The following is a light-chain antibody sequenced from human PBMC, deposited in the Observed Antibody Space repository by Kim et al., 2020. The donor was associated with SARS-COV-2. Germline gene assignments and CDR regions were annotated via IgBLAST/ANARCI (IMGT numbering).Light chain of an antibody. J-gene: IGKJ1*01. Sequence: SPAEGATLSCRASQSVSSTYLAWYQQRHGQAPRLLIYGASSRATGIPDRFSGSGSGTDFTLTISRLEPEDFAVYYCQQYGSSPGTFGQGTKVDIK. V-gene: IGKV3-20*01. CDR2: GAS. CDR3: QQYGSSPGT. CDR1: QSVSSTY.